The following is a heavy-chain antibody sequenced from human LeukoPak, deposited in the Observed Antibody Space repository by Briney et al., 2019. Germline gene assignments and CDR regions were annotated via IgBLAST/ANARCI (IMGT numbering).Heavy chain of an antibody. V-gene: IGHV3-30*04. CDR3: ARDGKRYCSGGSCYGFGY. CDR1: GFTFSSYA. J-gene: IGHJ4*02. Sequence: GGSLRLSCAASGFTFSSYAMHWVRQAPGEGLEWVAVISYDGSNKYYADSVKGRFTISRDNSKNTLYLQMNSLRAEDTAVYYCARDGKRYCSGGSCYGFGYWGQGTLVTVSS. CDR2: ISYDGSNK. D-gene: IGHD2-15*01.